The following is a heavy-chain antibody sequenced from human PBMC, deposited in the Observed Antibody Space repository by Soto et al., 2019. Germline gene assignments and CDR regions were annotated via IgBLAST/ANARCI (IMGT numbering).Heavy chain of an antibody. D-gene: IGHD4-17*01. CDR1: RFIFSTYA. J-gene: IGHJ6*02. CDR3: ARGSYGDYYYYYGMDV. Sequence: GGSLRLSCAASRFIFSTYAMHWVRQAPGKGLEWGAGISYDGRNEYYADSVRGRFTISRDNPRNTLYLQMNSLRAEDTAVYYCARGSYGDYYYYYGMDVWGQGTTVTVSS. CDR2: ISYDGRNE. V-gene: IGHV3-30*04.